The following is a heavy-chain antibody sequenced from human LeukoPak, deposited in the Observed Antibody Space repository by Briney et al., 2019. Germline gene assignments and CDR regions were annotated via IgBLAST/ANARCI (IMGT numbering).Heavy chain of an antibody. J-gene: IGHJ4*02. V-gene: IGHV3-21*01. CDR2: ISSSSSYI. D-gene: IGHD5-24*01. CDR1: GFTFSSYA. Sequence: PGGSLRLSCAASGFTFSSYAMSWVRQAPGKGLEWVSSISSSSSYIYYADSVKGRFTISRDNAKNSLYLQMNSLRAEDTAVYYCARPPRDGYAFDYWGQGTLVTVSS. CDR3: ARPPRDGYAFDY.